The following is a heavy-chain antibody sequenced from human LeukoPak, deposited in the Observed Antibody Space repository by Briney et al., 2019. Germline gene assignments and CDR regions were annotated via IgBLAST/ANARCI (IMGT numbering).Heavy chain of an antibody. CDR3: ARVASELDYGDYTPFDY. CDR1: GGSFSGYY. CDR2: INHSGST. Sequence: PSETLSLTFAFYGGSFSGYYWSWLRQPPGKGLDWIGEINHSGSTNYNPSLKSRVTISVDTSKNQFSLKLSSVTAADTAVYYCARVASELDYGDYTPFDYWGQGTLVTVSS. V-gene: IGHV4-34*01. J-gene: IGHJ4*02. D-gene: IGHD4-17*01.